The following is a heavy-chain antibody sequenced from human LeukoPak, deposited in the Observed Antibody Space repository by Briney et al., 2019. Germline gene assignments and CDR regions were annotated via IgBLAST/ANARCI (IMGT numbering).Heavy chain of an antibody. CDR2: IYTSGST. CDR1: GGSISRGSYY. D-gene: IGHD4-23*01. V-gene: IGHV4-61*02. Sequence: PSETLSLTCTVSGGSISRGSYYGSWIRQPAGKGLEWIGRIYTSGSTNYNPSLKSRVTISVDPSTNPSSLKLRSVTAADTAVYYCARGAYGGTKGDAFDIWGQGTMVTVSS. J-gene: IGHJ3*02. CDR3: ARGAYGGTKGDAFDI.